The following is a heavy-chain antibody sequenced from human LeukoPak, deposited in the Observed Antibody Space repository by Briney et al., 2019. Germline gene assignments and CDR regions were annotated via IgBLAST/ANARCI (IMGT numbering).Heavy chain of an antibody. CDR1: GFTFSNAW. CDR2: IKSKTAGGTT. V-gene: IGHV3-15*01. Sequence: KSGGSLRLSCAASGFTFSNAWMSWVRQAPGKGLEWVGRIKSKTAGGTTDYAAPVKGRFSISRDDSKNTLYLQMNSLKTEDTAVYYCTTAPVRYDYWGQGTLVTVSS. CDR3: TTAPVRYDY. J-gene: IGHJ4*02.